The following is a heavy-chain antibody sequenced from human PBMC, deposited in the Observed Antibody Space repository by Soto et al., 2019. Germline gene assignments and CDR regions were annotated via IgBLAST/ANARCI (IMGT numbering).Heavy chain of an antibody. CDR1: GGSISSYY. D-gene: IGHD3-10*01. CDR3: ARDGSDSYGLDV. CDR2: IYNGGNT. J-gene: IGHJ6*02. Sequence: WETLSLPCTVSGGSISSYYWSWIRQSAGKGLEWIGRIYNGGNTQYNPSLKSRVTMSADTSKNQFSLRLNSVTAADTAVYYCARDGSDSYGLDVWGQGTTVTVSS. V-gene: IGHV4-4*07.